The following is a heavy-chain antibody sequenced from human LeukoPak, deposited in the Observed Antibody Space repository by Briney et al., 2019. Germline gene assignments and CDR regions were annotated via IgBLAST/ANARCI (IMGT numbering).Heavy chain of an antibody. CDR1: GFSFSNYG. J-gene: IGHJ4*02. V-gene: IGHV3-30*18. CDR3: AKDMGYCSGTICYDNYFDY. Sequence: GGSLRLSCAASGFSFSNYGMNWVRQAPGKGLEWVAIISYDGSNEYYADSVKGRFTISRDNSKNTVYLQMNSLRAEDTAVYYCAKDMGYCSGTICYDNYFDYWGQGTLVTVSS. CDR2: ISYDGSNE. D-gene: IGHD2-2*01.